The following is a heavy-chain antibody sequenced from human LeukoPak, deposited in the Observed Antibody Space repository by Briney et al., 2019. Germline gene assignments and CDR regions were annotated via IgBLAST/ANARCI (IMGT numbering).Heavy chain of an antibody. CDR3: AKDGGSGWFVFDY. V-gene: IGHV3-23*01. CDR2: ITGSSDDT. Sequence: GGSLRLSCAASGFTFNNFVMSWVRQAPGKGLEWVSAITGSSDDTYHADSVKGRFTISRDNSKNTLYLQMNSLRAEDTAVYYCAKDGGSGWFVFDYWGQGTLVTVSS. CDR1: GFTFNNFV. J-gene: IGHJ4*02. D-gene: IGHD6-19*01.